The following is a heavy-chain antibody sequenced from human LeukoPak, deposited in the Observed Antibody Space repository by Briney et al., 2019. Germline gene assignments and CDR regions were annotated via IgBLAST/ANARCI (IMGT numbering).Heavy chain of an antibody. CDR1: GGSISSYY. J-gene: IGHJ4*02. D-gene: IGHD5-18*01. V-gene: IGHV4-59*01. CDR3: ARSGYSYALKNYFDY. Sequence: SETLSLTCTVSGGSISSYYWSWIRQPPGKGLEWIGYIYYSGSTNYNPSLKSRVTISVDTSKNQFSLKLSSVTAADTAVYYCARSGYSYALKNYFDYWGQGTLVTVSS. CDR2: IYYSGST.